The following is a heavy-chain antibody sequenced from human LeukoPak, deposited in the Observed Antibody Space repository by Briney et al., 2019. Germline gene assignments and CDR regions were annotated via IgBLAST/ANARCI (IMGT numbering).Heavy chain of an antibody. V-gene: IGHV4-59*01. CDR1: GGSISSYY. Sequence: PSETLSLTCTVSGGSISSYYWSWIRQPPGKGLEWIGYIYYSGSTNYNPSLKSRATISVDTSKNQFSLKLSSVTAADTAVYYCARAEGEYGDYNYYYYYGMDVWGQGTTVTVSS. D-gene: IGHD4-17*01. J-gene: IGHJ6*02. CDR2: IYYSGST. CDR3: ARAEGEYGDYNYYYYYGMDV.